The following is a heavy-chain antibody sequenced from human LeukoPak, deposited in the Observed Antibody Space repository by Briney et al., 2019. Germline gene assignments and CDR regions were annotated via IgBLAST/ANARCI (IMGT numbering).Heavy chain of an antibody. D-gene: IGHD1-26*01. CDR1: GFTFSSFW. CDR2: IHSGGSER. J-gene: IGHJ3*02. Sequence: GGSLRLSCAASGFTFSSFWMHWVRQAPGKGLEWVSHIHSGGSERSYADSVKGRFTISRDNAKNTVDLQMNSLRVEDTAVYYCARGGSGCFDIWGQGTMVTVSS. CDR3: ARGGSGCFDI. V-gene: IGHV3-74*01.